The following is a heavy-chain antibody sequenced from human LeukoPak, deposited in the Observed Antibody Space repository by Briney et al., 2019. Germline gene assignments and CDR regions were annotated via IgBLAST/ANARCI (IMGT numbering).Heavy chain of an antibody. CDR1: GLTLSGYT. D-gene: IGHD5-12*01. CDR3: ARTIVATTYSYYFDY. V-gene: IGHV3-21*05. CDR2: LSSSSSYT. Sequence: TVGSLRLSCAASGLTLSGYTMNWVREAPGKGLEWGSYLSSSSSYTNYADSVKRRFTISRDNAKNSLYLQMNSLRAEDTAVYYCARTIVATTYSYYFDYWGQGALVTVSS. J-gene: IGHJ4*02.